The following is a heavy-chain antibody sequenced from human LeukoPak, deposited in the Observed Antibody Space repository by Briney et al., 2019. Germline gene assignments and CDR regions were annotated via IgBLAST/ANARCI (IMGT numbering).Heavy chain of an antibody. CDR3: ARGSSGAAESYFDY. Sequence: PGRSLRLPCAASGFTFSIYAIHWVRQAPGKGLEWVAVISYDGSNKYYVDSVKGRFTISRDNSKNTLYLQMNSLRVEDTAVYYCARGSSGAAESYFDYWGQGTLVTVSS. CDR1: GFTFSIYA. J-gene: IGHJ4*02. CDR2: ISYDGSNK. V-gene: IGHV3-30*04. D-gene: IGHD6-25*01.